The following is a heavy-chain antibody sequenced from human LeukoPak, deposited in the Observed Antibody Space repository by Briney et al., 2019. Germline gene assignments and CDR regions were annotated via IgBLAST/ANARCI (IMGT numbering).Heavy chain of an antibody. CDR1: GFTFSSYW. CDR3: ATSYDILICYFGS. CDR2: IKEDGSEK. J-gene: IGHJ4*02. V-gene: IGHV3-7*01. Sequence: PGRSLRLSCAASGFTFSSYWMSWVRQAPGKGLEWVANIKEDGSEKYYVDSVRGRFTISRDNAKNSLYLYMNSLRAEDTAVYYCATSYDILICYFGSWGQGTLVTVSS. D-gene: IGHD3-9*01.